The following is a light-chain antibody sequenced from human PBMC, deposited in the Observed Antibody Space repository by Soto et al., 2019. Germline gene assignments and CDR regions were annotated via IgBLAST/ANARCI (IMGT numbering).Light chain of an antibody. V-gene: IGKV3-15*01. CDR2: GAS. Sequence: EMVMTQSPATLSMSPGERVSISCRASQTVSNNLAWYQQKPGQAPRLLIYGASTRAIGVAARFSGSGSGTEFTLTITSLQSEDFAVYYCQQYHKWPPFTFGGGTVVEIK. J-gene: IGKJ4*01. CDR3: QQYHKWPPFT. CDR1: QTVSNN.